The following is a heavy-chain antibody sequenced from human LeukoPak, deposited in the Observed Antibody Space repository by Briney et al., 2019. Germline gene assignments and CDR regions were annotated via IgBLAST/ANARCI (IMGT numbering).Heavy chain of an antibody. CDR2: ISSSGSTI. Sequence: PGGSLRLSCAGSGLTFNYYGFNWVRHAPRKGREWVSHISSSGSTIFYADSVKGRFTISRDNAKNSVFLQRNSLRAEDTAIYYCAGEDNYDDYYFDDWGQGTLVTVPS. J-gene: IGHJ4*02. V-gene: IGHV3-48*03. CDR1: GLTFNYYG. D-gene: IGHD3-3*01. CDR3: AGEDNYDDYYFDD.